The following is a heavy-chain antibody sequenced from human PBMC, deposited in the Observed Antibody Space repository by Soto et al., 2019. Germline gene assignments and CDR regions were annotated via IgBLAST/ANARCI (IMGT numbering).Heavy chain of an antibody. Sequence: PVWSLRLSCAVSGFICSSYDMSWVRQAPGKGLEWVSTILVGGSTHYEDSVKGRFTISRDTSKNTVYLQMNSLTAGDTAMYYCAKATATGGGAFEICGQGKMVTVS. CDR3: AKATATGGGAFEI. V-gene: IGHV3-23*01. D-gene: IGHD2-8*02. CDR1: GFICSSYD. CDR2: ILVGGST. J-gene: IGHJ3*02.